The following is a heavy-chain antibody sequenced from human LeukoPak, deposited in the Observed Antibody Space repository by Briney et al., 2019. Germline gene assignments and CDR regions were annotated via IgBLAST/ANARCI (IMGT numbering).Heavy chain of an antibody. CDR3: AVKTGTTLNWFDP. CDR1: GGSFSGYY. Sequence: PSGTLSLTCAVYGGSFSGYYWSWIRQPPGKGLEWIGEINHSGSTNYNPSLKSRVTISVDTSKNQFSLKLSSVTAADTAVYYCAVKTGTTLNWFDPWGQGTLVTVSS. D-gene: IGHD1-7*01. CDR2: INHSGST. V-gene: IGHV4-34*01. J-gene: IGHJ5*02.